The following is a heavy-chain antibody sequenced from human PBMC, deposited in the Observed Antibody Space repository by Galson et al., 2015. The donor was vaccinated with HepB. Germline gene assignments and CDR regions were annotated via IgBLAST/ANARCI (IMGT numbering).Heavy chain of an antibody. J-gene: IGHJ2*01. CDR2: NRSKANSYAT. V-gene: IGHV3-73*01. Sequence: SLRLSCAASGFTFSGSAMHWVRQASGKGLEWVGRNRSKANSYATAYAASVKGRFTISRDDSKNTAYLQMNSLKTEDTAVYYCTRARSGSSGWPFDLWGRGTLVTVSS. CDR3: TRARSGSSGWPFDL. D-gene: IGHD6-19*01. CDR1: GFTFSGSA.